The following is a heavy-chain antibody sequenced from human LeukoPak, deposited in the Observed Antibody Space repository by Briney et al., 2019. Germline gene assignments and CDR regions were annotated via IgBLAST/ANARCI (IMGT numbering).Heavy chain of an antibody. V-gene: IGHV1-69*04. D-gene: IGHD7-27*01. CDR2: IIPIFGIA. CDR1: GGTFSSYA. J-gene: IGHJ6*02. CDR3: ARDLGDYYYYGMDV. Sequence: SVKVSCKASGGTFSSYAISWVRQAPGQGLEWMGRIIPIFGIANYAQKFQGRVTITAYKSTSTAYMELSSLRSEDTAVYYCARDLGDYYYYGMDVWGQGTTVTVSS.